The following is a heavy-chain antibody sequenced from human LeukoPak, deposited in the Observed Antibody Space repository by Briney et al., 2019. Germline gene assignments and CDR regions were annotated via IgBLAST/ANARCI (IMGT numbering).Heavy chain of an antibody. V-gene: IGHV3-23*01. J-gene: IGHJ4*02. D-gene: IGHD3-16*02. CDR2: ISGSGGST. CDR1: GFTFSSYA. Sequence: TGGSLRLSCAASGFTFSSYAMSWVRQAPGKGLEWVSAISGSGGSTYYADSVKGRFTISRDNSKNTLYLQMNSVRAEDTAVYYCAKPALRVGELSPLMSYYFDYWGQGTLVTVSS. CDR3: AKPALRVGELSPLMSYYFDY.